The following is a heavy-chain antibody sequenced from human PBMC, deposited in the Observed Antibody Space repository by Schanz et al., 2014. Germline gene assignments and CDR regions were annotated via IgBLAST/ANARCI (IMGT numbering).Heavy chain of an antibody. J-gene: IGHJ4*02. D-gene: IGHD2-2*01. CDR2: INHGGST. Sequence: QVQLQQWGAGLLKPSETLSLTCAVYGGSFSGYYWSWIRQPPGKGLKWIAEINHGGSTNYNPSLKSRVTISVDPSKNHCPLKLRSVPAADTAVYYCARAARRTRVVPLYFDYWGQGTLVSVSS. CDR1: GGSFSGYY. V-gene: IGHV4-34*01. CDR3: ARAARRTRVVPLYFDY.